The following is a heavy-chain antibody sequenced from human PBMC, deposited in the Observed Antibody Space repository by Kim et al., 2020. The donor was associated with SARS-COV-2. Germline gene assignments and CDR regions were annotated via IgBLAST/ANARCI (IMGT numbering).Heavy chain of an antibody. Sequence: DYAVSVKSRITIKPDTSKNQFSLQLNSVTLEDTAVYYCARDTPGQKAFDIWGQGTMVTVSS. CDR3: ARDTPGQKAFDI. J-gene: IGHJ3*02. V-gene: IGHV6-1*01.